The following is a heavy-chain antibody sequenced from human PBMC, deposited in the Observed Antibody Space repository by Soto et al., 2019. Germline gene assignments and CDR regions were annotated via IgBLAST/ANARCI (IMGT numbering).Heavy chain of an antibody. V-gene: IGHV3-74*01. J-gene: IGHJ3*02. D-gene: IGHD3-3*01. Sequence: GGSLRLSCAASGFTFSSYWMHWVRQAPGKGLVWVSRINSDGSSTSYADSVKGRFTISRDNAKNTLYLQMNSLRAEDTDVYYCASFTTIFGVVKNDAFDIWGQGTMVTVSS. CDR3: ASFTTIFGVVKNDAFDI. CDR1: GFTFSSYW. CDR2: INSDGSST.